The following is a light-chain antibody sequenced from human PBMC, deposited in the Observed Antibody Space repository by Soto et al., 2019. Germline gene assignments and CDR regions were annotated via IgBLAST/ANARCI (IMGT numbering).Light chain of an antibody. V-gene: IGKV1-39*01. CDR3: QQSYTTPLT. CDR2: AAS. J-gene: IGKJ4*01. CDR1: QSISSY. Sequence: DIQMTHSPSSLSASVGYRVTITCRASQSISSYLNWYQQKPGKAPNLLIYAASTLQSGVPSRFSGSGSGTDFTLTIRSLQPEDFATYYCQQSYTTPLTFGGGTNVDIK.